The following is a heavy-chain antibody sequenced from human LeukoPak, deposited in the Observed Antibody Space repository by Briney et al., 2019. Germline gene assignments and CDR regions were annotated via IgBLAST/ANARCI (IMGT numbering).Heavy chain of an antibody. V-gene: IGHV3-48*02. D-gene: IGHD2-2*02. CDR1: GFTISSYS. Sequence: GGSLRLTCAVSGFTISSYSMDWVRQAPGKGLEWVSYISSTGNTIAYADSVWGRFTISRDNPKNSLYLQMNSLRDDDTAVYYCATDSLYSFDYWGQGALVAVSS. J-gene: IGHJ4*02. CDR2: ISSTGNTI. CDR3: ATDSLYSFDY.